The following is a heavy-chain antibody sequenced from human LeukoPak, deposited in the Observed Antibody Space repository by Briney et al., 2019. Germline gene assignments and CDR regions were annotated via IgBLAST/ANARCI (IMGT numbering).Heavy chain of an antibody. V-gene: IGHV3-21*01. CDR3: ARVKGSGWPRPFDY. Sequence: GGSLRLSCAASGFTLRSYTMNWVRQAPGKGLEWVSSIGISSNKIYYADSVKGRFTISRDNSKNTLYLQMNSLRAEDTAVYYCARVKGSGWPRPFDYWGQGTLVTVSS. CDR2: IGISSNKI. CDR1: GFTLRSYT. D-gene: IGHD6-19*01. J-gene: IGHJ4*02.